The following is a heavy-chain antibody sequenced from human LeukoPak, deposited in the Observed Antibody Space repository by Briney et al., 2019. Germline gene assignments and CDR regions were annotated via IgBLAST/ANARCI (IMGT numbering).Heavy chain of an antibody. V-gene: IGHV3-11*01. Sequence: GGSLRLSCEASGFDFSDYYMRWIRQTPGKGLEWVSFIGRRVSSTYYADSVKGRFTISRDNAKNSLFLQMDSLRRDDTAKYYCAKAGASGEYPLLYFYYMDVWGQGTTVTVSS. D-gene: IGHD2/OR15-2a*01. CDR3: AKAGASGEYPLLYFYYMDV. J-gene: IGHJ6*03. CDR2: IGRRVSST. CDR1: GFDFSDYY.